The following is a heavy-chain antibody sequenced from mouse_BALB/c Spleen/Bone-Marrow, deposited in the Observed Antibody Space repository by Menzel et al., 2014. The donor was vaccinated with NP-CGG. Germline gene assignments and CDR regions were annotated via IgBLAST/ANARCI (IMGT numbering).Heavy chain of an antibody. CDR1: GYTFTDYA. CDR2: ISSSYGDA. D-gene: IGHD1-1*01. CDR3: ARGLSYYYGTSYYFDY. Sequence: VQLQQSGAELVRPGVSVKISCKGSGYTFTDYAMHWVKQSHAKSLEWIGIISSSYGDATYNQKFKGKATMTVDKSSNTAYMELARLTSEDSAIYYCARGLSYYYGTSYYFDYWGQDATLTVSS. J-gene: IGHJ2*01. V-gene: IGHV1S137*01.